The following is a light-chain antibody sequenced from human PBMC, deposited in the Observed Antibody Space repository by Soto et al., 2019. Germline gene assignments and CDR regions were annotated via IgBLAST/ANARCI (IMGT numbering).Light chain of an antibody. CDR2: DNN. J-gene: IGLJ2*01. CDR1: SSNIGSGYN. Sequence: QSVLTQPPSVSGAPGQRVTISCTGSSSNIGSGYNVHWYQQLPGTAPKLLIYDNNNRPSGVPDRFSGSKSGTSASLAITGLQGAEEADYSGQSYDPGLVVFGGGTKLTVL. V-gene: IGLV1-40*01. CDR3: QSYDPGLVV.